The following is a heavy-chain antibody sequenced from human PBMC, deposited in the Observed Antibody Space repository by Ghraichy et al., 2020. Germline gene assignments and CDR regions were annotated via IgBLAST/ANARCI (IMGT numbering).Heavy chain of an antibody. V-gene: IGHV4-59*08. CDR3: ARHISAWPARFVP. CDR1: GGFIRTYY. D-gene: IGHD6-19*01. J-gene: IGHJ5*02. CDR2: IFYSGDT. Sequence: ESLNISCTVSGGFIRTYYWSWIRQPPGKGLEWIGYIFYSGDTNYNPSLKSRVTMSVATSQNQISLQLSSVAAADTAVYYCARHISAWPARFVPWGQGTLVTVSS.